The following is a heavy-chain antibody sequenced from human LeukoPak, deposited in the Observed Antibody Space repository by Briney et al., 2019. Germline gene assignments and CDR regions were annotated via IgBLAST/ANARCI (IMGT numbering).Heavy chain of an antibody. CDR2: IIPIFGTA. V-gene: IGHV1-69*05. CDR3: ATGLPTDYYDSSGYYGRPFDY. D-gene: IGHD3-22*01. Sequence: ASVKVSCKASGGTFSSYAISWVRQAPGQGLEWIGGIIPIFGTANHAQKFQGRVTITTDESTSTAYMELSSLRSEDTAVYYCATGLPTDYYDSSGYYGRPFDYWGQGTLVTVSS. J-gene: IGHJ4*02. CDR1: GGTFSSYA.